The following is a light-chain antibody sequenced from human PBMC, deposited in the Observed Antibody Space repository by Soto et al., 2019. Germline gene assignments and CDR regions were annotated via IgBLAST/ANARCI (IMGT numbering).Light chain of an antibody. CDR3: QQYGNKPGMT. CDR1: LSVGSNS. J-gene: IGKJ4*01. Sequence: PVERATFSCRVSLSVGSNSLAWYQQRPGQAPRLLIYGASSRATGTPDRFSGSGSGTDFTLTISRLEPEDFAVYYCQQYGNKPGMTFGAGSMVDIK. V-gene: IGKV3-20*01. CDR2: GAS.